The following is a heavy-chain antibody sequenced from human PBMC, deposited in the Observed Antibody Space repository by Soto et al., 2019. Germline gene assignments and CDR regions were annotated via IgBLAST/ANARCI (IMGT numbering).Heavy chain of an antibody. CDR3: ARVSPSQDIVLMVYATSYDAFDI. D-gene: IGHD2-8*01. CDR1: GGSISSYY. J-gene: IGHJ3*02. Sequence: PSETLSLTCTVSGGSISSYYWSWIRQPPGKGLEWIGYIYYSGSTNYNPSLKSRVTISVDTSKNQFSLKLSSVTAADTAVYYCARVSPSQDIVLMVYATSYDAFDIWGQGTMVTVSS. CDR2: IYYSGST. V-gene: IGHV4-59*01.